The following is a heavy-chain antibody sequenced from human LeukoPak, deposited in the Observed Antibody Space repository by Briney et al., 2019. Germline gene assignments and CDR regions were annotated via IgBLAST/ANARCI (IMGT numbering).Heavy chain of an antibody. CDR1: GGSISSSSYY. Sequence: SETLSLTCTVSGGSISSSSYYWGWIRQPPGKGLEWIGSIYYSGSTYYNPSLKSRVTISVDTSKNQFSLKLSSVTAADTAVYYCAGGDYDYVWGSYRSEIYDYWGQGTLVTVSS. V-gene: IGHV4-39*07. J-gene: IGHJ4*02. CDR2: IYYSGST. D-gene: IGHD3-16*02. CDR3: AGGDYDYVWGSYRSEIYDY.